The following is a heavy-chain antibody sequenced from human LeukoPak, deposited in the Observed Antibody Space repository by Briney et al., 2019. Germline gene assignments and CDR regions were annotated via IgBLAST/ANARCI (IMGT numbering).Heavy chain of an antibody. Sequence: GGSLRLSCAASGFTFSSYSMNWVRQAPGKGLEWVSSISSSSSYIYYADSVKGRFTISRDNAKNSLYLQMNSLRAEDTAVYYCARDQEPHSPGLRFLEGSDAFDIWGQGTMVTVSS. CDR3: ARDQEPHSPGLRFLEGSDAFDI. CDR1: GFTFSSYS. V-gene: IGHV3-21*01. CDR2: ISSSSSYI. J-gene: IGHJ3*02. D-gene: IGHD3-3*01.